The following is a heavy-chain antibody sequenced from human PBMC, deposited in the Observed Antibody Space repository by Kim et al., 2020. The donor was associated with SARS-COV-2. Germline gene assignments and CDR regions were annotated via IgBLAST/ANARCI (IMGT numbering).Heavy chain of an antibody. V-gene: IGHV4-59*01. CDR3: ARGADGRYCSGGSCYPFDY. Sequence: SETLSLTCTVSGGSISSYYWSWIRQPPGKGLEWIGYIYYSGSTNYNPSLKSRVTISVDTSKNQFSLKLSSVTAADTAVYYCARGADGRYCSGGSCYPFDYWGQGTLVTVSS. CDR2: IYYSGST. D-gene: IGHD2-15*01. J-gene: IGHJ4*02. CDR1: GGSISSYY.